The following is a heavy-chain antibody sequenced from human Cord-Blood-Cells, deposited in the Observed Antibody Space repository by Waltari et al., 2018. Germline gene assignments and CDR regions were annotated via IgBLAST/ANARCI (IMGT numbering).Heavy chain of an antibody. Sequence: QLQLQESGPGLVKPSETLSLTCTVSGGSISSSSYYWGWIRQPPGKGLEWIGSIYYSGSTYYNPSLKSRVTISVDTSKNQFSLKLSSVTAADTAVYYWARQEIALVQGVIIDYRGQGTLVTVSS. CDR3: ARQEIALVQGVIIDY. J-gene: IGHJ4*02. D-gene: IGHD3-10*01. V-gene: IGHV4-39*01. CDR2: IYYSGST. CDR1: GGSISSSSYY.